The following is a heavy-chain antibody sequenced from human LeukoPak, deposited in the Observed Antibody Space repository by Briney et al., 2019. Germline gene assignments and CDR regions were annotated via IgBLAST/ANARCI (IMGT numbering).Heavy chain of an antibody. CDR2: IHYSGST. J-gene: IGHJ6*02. Sequence: SETLSLTCTVSGGSISSYYWSWIRQPPGKGLEWIGYIHYSGSTNYNPSLKSRVTISVDTSKNQFSLKLSSVTAADTAVYYCARGRGSSSSYYYYGMDVWGRGTTVTVSS. CDR3: ARGRGSSSSYYYYGMDV. CDR1: GGSISSYY. V-gene: IGHV4-59*12. D-gene: IGHD6-13*01.